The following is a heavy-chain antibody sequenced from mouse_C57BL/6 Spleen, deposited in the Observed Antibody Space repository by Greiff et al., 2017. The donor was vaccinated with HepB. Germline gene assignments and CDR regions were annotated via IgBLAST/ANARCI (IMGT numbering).Heavy chain of an antibody. CDR1: GFTFSSYA. CDR3: ARDPYDY. J-gene: IGHJ3*01. D-gene: IGHD2-3*01. Sequence: EVQLVESGGGLVKPGGSLKLSCAASGFTFSSYAMSWVRQTPEKRLEWVATISDGGSYTYYPDNVKGRFTISRDNAKNNLYLQMSHLKSEDTAMYYCARDPYDYWSQGTLVTVSA. V-gene: IGHV5-4*01. CDR2: ISDGGSYT.